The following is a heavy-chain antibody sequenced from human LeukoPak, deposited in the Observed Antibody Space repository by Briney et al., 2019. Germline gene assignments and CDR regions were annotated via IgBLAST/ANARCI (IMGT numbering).Heavy chain of an antibody. CDR2: ISTGSST. D-gene: IGHD3-10*01. V-gene: IGHV3-48*02. CDR1: GFTFSNYN. J-gene: IGHJ5*02. Sequence: PGGSLRLSCAASGFTFSNYNMNWVRQAPGQGLEWVSYISTGSSTFYADSVKGRFTISRDNGKNSLYLQMNSLRDEDTAVYYCAREFPMGIPAAFDPWGQGTQVTVSS. CDR3: AREFPMGIPAAFDP.